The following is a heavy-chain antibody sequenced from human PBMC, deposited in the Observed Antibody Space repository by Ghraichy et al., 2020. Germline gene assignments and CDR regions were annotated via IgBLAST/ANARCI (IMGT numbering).Heavy chain of an antibody. CDR3: ATGPLRAAADLTFDY. CDR2: FDPEDGET. V-gene: IGHV1-24*01. J-gene: IGHJ4*02. Sequence: ASVKVSCKVSGYTLTELSMHWVRQAPGKGLEWMGGFDPEDGETIYAQKFQGRVTMTEDTSTDTAYMELRSLRSEDTAVYYFATGPLRAAADLTFDYWGQGTLVTVSS. D-gene: IGHD6-13*01. CDR1: GYTLTELS.